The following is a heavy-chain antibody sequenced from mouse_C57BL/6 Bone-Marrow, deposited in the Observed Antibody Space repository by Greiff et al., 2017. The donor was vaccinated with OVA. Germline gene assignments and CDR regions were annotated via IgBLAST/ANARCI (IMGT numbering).Heavy chain of an antibody. CDR1: GFTFSSYA. Sequence: DVMLVESGEGLVKPGGSLKLSCAASGFTFSSYAMSWVRQTPEKRLEWVAYISSGGDYIYYADTVKGRFTISRDNARNTLYLQMSSLKSEDTAMYYCTRGPLYGSTYWYFDVWGTGTTVTVSS. V-gene: IGHV5-9-1*02. CDR3: TRGPLYGSTYWYFDV. J-gene: IGHJ1*03. D-gene: IGHD1-1*01. CDR2: ISSGGDYI.